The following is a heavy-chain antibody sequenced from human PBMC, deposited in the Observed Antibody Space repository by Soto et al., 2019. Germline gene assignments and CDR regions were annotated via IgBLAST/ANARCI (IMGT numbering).Heavy chain of an antibody. CDR3: ARDVFRSYDFWSGYLSYGMDV. CDR2: IYYSGST. CDR1: GGSISSSSYY. Sequence: SETLSLTCTVSGGSISSSSYYWGWIRQPPGKGLEWIGSIYYSGSTYYNPSLKSRVTISVDTSKNQFSLKLSSVTAADTAVYYCARDVFRSYDFWSGYLSYGMDVWGQGTTVTVSS. D-gene: IGHD3-3*01. J-gene: IGHJ6*02. V-gene: IGHV4-39*02.